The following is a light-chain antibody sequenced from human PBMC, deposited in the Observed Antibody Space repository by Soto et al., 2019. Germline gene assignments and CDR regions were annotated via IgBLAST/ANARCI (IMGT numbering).Light chain of an antibody. J-gene: IGKJ1*01. CDR1: QSVNSN. CDR2: GAS. Sequence: ILKTQSTVTLSVSPGERATLSCRASQSVNSNLAWYQQKPGQAPRLLIYGASTRATGIPARFSGSGSGTEFTLTISSLQSEDFAVYYCQQYNNWPPGTFGQGTKVDIK. V-gene: IGKV3-15*01. CDR3: QQYNNWPPGT.